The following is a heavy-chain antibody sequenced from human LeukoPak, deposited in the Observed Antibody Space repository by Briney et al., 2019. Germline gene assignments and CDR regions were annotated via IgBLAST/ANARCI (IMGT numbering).Heavy chain of an antibody. CDR3: ARHKVGAWRPDAFDI. J-gene: IGHJ3*02. CDR1: GGSISSGSYY. V-gene: IGHV4-61*02. Sequence: SPSQTLSLTCTVSGGSISSGSYYWSWIRQPAGKGLEWIGRIYTSGSTNYNPSLKSRVTISVDTSKNQFSLKLSSVTAADTAVYYCARHKVGAWRPDAFDIWGQGTMVTVSS. CDR2: IYTSGST. D-gene: IGHD1-26*01.